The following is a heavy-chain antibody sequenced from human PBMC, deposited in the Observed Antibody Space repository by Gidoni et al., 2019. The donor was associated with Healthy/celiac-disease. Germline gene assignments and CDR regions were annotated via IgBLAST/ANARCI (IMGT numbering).Heavy chain of an antibody. V-gene: IGHV5-51*01. CDR2: TYPGDSNT. D-gene: IGHD2-2*01. CDR1: GYRFTRYW. Sequence: DVQLVQSGAVVNKPGESLKISCTVSGYRFTRYWIGWVRQMPGKGLEWMGITYPGDSNTRYSTSFQGQVTISADKSITTAYLQWSSLKASDNDMYYCARYQGLYWYFDLWGRGTLVTVSS. CDR3: ARYQGLYWYFDL. J-gene: IGHJ2*01.